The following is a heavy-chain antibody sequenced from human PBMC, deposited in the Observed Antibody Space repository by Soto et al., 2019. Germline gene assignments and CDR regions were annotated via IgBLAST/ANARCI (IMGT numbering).Heavy chain of an antibody. J-gene: IGHJ4*02. V-gene: IGHV3-33*01. Sequence: QVQLVESGGGVVQPGRSLRLSCAASGFTFSSYGMHWVRQAPGKGLEWVAVIWYDGSNKYYADSVKGRFTISSDNSKNTLYLQMNSLRAEDTAVYYCARDQGYGDYGTDYWGQGTLVTVSS. CDR2: IWYDGSNK. CDR3: ARDQGYGDYGTDY. CDR1: GFTFSSYG. D-gene: IGHD4-17*01.